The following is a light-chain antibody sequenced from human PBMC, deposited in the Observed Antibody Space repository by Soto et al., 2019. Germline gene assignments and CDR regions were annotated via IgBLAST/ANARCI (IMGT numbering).Light chain of an antibody. CDR2: GAS. CDR1: QSVSSSY. J-gene: IGKJ5*01. CDR3: QQDGSSPIT. Sequence: EIVLTQSPATLSLSPGDRATLSFRASQSVSSSYLAWYQQKPGQAPRLLIYGASSRATGIPDRFSGSGSGTDFTLTISRLEPEDFAVYYCQQDGSSPITFGQGTRLEI. V-gene: IGKV3-20*01.